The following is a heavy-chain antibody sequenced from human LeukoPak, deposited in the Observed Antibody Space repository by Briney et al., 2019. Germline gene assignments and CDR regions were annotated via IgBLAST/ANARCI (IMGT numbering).Heavy chain of an antibody. CDR2: ISYDGTNK. V-gene: IGHV3-30*03. Sequence: GESLRLSCAASGFTFSNYVIHWVRQAPGKGLEWLAVISYDGTNKYYADTVKGRFTISRDHSQSTVDLQMNTLRGVDTAVYYCVRSPTYYNMDVWGKGTTVTVSS. CDR3: VRSPTYYNMDV. J-gene: IGHJ6*03. CDR1: GFTFSNYV.